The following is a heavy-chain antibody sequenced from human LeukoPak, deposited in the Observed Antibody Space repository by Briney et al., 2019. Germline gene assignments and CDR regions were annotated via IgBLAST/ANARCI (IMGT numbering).Heavy chain of an antibody. D-gene: IGHD1-26*01. J-gene: IGHJ4*02. CDR3: AKSSGSYGFDY. V-gene: IGHV3-48*01. CDR2: ISSSSTI. CDR1: GFTFSSYS. Sequence: GGSLRLSCAASGFTFSSYSMNWVRQAPGKGLEWVSYISSSSTIYYADSVKGRFTISRDNAKNSLYLQMNSLRAEDTAVYYCAKSSGSYGFDYWGQGTLVTVSS.